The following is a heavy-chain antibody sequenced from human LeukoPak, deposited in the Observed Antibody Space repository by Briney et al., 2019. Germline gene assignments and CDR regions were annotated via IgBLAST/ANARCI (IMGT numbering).Heavy chain of an antibody. CDR1: GGSVSSSTYY. CDR2: FYYSESP. V-gene: IGHV4-39*01. CDR3: ARQLMVRGAPVPV. J-gene: IGHJ4*02. Sequence: SETLSLTCTVSGGSVSSSTYYWGWIRQPPGKGLEWIGTFYYSESPYYNPSLKTRVTISVDTSTNQFSLKLNSVTAADTAVYYCARQLMVRGAPVPVWGQGTLVTVSS. D-gene: IGHD3-10*01.